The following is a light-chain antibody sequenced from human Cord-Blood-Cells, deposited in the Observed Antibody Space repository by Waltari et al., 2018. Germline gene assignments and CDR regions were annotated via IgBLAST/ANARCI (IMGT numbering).Light chain of an antibody. CDR2: GAS. CDR1: QSVSSSY. V-gene: IGKV3D-7*01. Sequence: EIVMTQSPATLSLSPGERATLSCRASQSVSSSYLSWYQQKPGQAPRLLIYGASTRATGIPARFSGSGSGTDFTRTISSLQPEDFAVYYCQQDYNLPLTFGGGTKVEIK. CDR3: QQDYNLPLT. J-gene: IGKJ4*01.